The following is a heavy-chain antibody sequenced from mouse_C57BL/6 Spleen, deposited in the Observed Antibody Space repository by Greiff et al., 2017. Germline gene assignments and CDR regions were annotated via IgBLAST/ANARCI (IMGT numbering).Heavy chain of an antibody. CDR3: ARARENGNSNRYAMDY. V-gene: IGHV1-22*01. D-gene: IGHD2-1*01. Sequence: VQLQQSGPELVKPGASVKMSCKASGYTFTDSNMHWVKQSHGKSLEWIGYINPNNGGPSYNPKFKGKATLTVNTSSSTAYMAPRSLPSEDSAVYYGARARENGNSNRYAMDYWGQGTSVTVSS. CDR1: GYTFTDSN. CDR2: INPNNGGP. J-gene: IGHJ4*01.